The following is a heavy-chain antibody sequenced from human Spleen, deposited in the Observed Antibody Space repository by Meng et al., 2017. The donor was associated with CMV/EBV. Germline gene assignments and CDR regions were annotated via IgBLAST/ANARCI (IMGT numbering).Heavy chain of an antibody. V-gene: IGHV4-39*02. CDR1: GGSISSSSYY. D-gene: IGHD3-22*01. J-gene: IGHJ4*02. CDR3: AREVRSSPYTDDSGYYFDD. Sequence: SETLSLTCTVSGGSISSSSYYWGWIRQPPGKGLEWIGSIYYSGSTYYNPSLKSRVTISVDTSKNQFSLKLSSVTAADTAVYYCAREVRSSPYTDDSGYYFDDWGQGTPVTVSS. CDR2: IYYSGST.